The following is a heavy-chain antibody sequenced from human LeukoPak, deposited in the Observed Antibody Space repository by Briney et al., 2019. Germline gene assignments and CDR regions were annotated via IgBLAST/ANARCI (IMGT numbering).Heavy chain of an antibody. D-gene: IGHD7-27*01. V-gene: IGHV4-59*01. Sequence: SETLPLTCTVSGGSISSYYRSWIRQPPGKGLEWIGYIYYSGSTNYNPSLKSRVTISVDTSKNQFSLKLSSVTAADTAVYYCARPLNWGSSYWYFDLWGRGTLVTVSS. CDR1: GGSISSYY. J-gene: IGHJ2*01. CDR2: IYYSGST. CDR3: ARPLNWGSSYWYFDL.